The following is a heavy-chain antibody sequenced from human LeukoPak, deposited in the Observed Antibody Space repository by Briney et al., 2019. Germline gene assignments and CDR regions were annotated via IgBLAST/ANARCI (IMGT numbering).Heavy chain of an antibody. J-gene: IGHJ4*02. CDR2: ISHYENA. CDR3: ARDGYNSAPFDY. D-gene: IGHD5-24*01. CDR1: GGSISSGGYF. V-gene: IGHV4-30-2*01. Sequence: SQTLSLTCTVSGGSISSGGYFWSWIRQPPGKGLEWIGYISHYENAYYNPSLSSRVTMSVDKSKNQVSLKITSVTAADTAIYYCARDGYNSAPFDYWGPGTLVTVSS.